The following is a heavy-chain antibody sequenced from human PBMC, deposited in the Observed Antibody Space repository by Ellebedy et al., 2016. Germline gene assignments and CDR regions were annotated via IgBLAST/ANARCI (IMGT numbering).Heavy chain of an antibody. CDR2: INPSGGST. V-gene: IGHV1-46*04. D-gene: IGHD3-3*01. J-gene: IGHJ6*02. CDR1: GYTFTSYY. CDR3: AREPITIFGVDKHSYGMDV. Sequence: ASVKVSCKASGYTFTSYYMHWVRQAPGQGLEWMGIINPSGGSTSYAQKLQGRVTMTRDTSTSTVYMELSSLRSEDTAVYYCAREPITIFGVDKHSYGMDVWGQGTTVTVSS.